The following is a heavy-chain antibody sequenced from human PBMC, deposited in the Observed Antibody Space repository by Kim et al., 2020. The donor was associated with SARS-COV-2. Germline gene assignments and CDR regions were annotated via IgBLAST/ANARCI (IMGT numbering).Heavy chain of an antibody. J-gene: IGHJ4*02. CDR1: GFTFSSYW. CDR2: RKQDGSEK. V-gene: IGHV3-7*01. CDR3: ARDFRYSSSWYTGTGY. D-gene: IGHD6-13*01. Sequence: GGSLRLSCAASGFTFSSYWMSWVRQAPGKGLEWVANRKQDGSEKYYVDSVKGRFTISRDNAKNSLYLQMNSLRAEDTAVYYCARDFRYSSSWYTGTGYWGQGTLVTVSS.